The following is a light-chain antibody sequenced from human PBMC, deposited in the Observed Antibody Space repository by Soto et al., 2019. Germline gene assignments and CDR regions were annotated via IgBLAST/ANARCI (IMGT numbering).Light chain of an antibody. CDR1: QGISSY. V-gene: IGKV1-9*01. J-gene: IGKJ2*01. Sequence: IQLTQSPSSLSASVGDRVTITCRASQGISSYLAWYQQKPGKAPKLLIYAASTLQSGVQSRFSGSGSGTDFTLNISSLQPEDFATYYCQQLNSYPYTFGQGTKLEIK. CDR3: QQLNSYPYT. CDR2: AAS.